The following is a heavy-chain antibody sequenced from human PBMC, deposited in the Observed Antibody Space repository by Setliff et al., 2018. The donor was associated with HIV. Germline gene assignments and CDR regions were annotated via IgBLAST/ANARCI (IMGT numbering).Heavy chain of an antibody. Sequence: PSETLSLTCTVSGGSIISYYWNWIRQPAGQGLEWIGRIYTSGSTNYNPSLKDRVTMSVDTSKNQFSLRLTSVTAADTAVYYCGRGEDYGSGTVYMDVWGKGTTVTVSS. V-gene: IGHV4-4*07. CDR2: IYTSGST. CDR1: GGSIISYY. D-gene: IGHD3-10*01. J-gene: IGHJ6*03. CDR3: GRGEDYGSGTVYMDV.